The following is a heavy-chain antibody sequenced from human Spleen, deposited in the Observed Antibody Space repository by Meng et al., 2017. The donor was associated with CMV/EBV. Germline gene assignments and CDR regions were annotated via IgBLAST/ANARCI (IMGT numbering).Heavy chain of an antibody. Sequence: GSLRLSCTVSGGSISSSSYYWGWIRQPPGKGLEWIGSIYYSGSTYYNPSLKSRVTMSVEMSKNQITLRLTSVTAADTAVYYCAKIFPSDYYKYSMDVWGQGTTVTVSS. J-gene: IGHJ6*02. CDR1: GGSISSSSYY. CDR2: IYYSGST. V-gene: IGHV4-39*06. CDR3: AKIFPSDYYKYSMDV. D-gene: IGHD3-3*01.